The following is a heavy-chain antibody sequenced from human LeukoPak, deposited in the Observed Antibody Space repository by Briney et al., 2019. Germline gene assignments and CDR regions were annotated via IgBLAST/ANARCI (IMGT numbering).Heavy chain of an antibody. CDR1: GFTFSTYG. CDR3: AKVPGSSTDY. J-gene: IGHJ4*02. D-gene: IGHD6-13*01. CDR2: NSGGST. V-gene: IGHV3-23*01. Sequence: SGGSLRLSCAASGFTFSTYGVYWVRQAPGKGLEWVSSNSGGSTYYADSVKGRFTTSRDNSKNTLYLQMNSLRAEDTAVYYCAKVPGSSTDYWGQGTLVTVSS.